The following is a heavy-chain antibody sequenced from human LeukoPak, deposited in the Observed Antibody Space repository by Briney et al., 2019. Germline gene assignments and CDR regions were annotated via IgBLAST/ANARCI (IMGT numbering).Heavy chain of an antibody. CDR3: ARDETFCNGDNHYPDLGY. CDR2: INPNTGDT. CDR1: GYTFTGYY. Sequence: GAPVKVSCKASGYTFTGYYLLWVRQAPGQGLEWMGWINPNTGDTRYGQKFQGRVTLTRDTSIRTTYMELSSLRSGDTAVYYCARDETFCNGDNHYPDLGYWGQGTLVTVSS. J-gene: IGHJ4*02. V-gene: IGHV1-2*02. D-gene: IGHD2-21*01.